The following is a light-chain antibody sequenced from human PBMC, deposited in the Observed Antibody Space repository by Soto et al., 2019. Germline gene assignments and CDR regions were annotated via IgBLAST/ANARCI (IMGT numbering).Light chain of an antibody. CDR2: KAS. CDR3: QQYNSYPIT. J-gene: IGKJ5*01. V-gene: IGKV1-5*03. Sequence: STSTLSGSVGDRVTITCRASQTISSWLAWYQQKPGKAPKLLIYKASTLKSGVPSRFSGSGSGTEFTLTISSLQPDDFATYYCQQYNSYPITFGQGTRLEIK. CDR1: QTISSW.